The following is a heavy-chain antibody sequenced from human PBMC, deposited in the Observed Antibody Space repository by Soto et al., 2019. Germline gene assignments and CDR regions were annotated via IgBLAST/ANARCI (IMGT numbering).Heavy chain of an antibody. CDR2: IYHSGST. J-gene: IGHJ5*02. CDR1: SGSISSSNW. Sequence: QVQLQESGPGLVKPSGTLSLTCAVSSGSISSSNWWSWVRQPPGKGLEWIGEIYHSGSTNYNPSLKSRVTVSVDKSKYPFSLKLSSVTDEDTAVYYCARIDMVRGVIRRAFWFGPWGQGTLVTVSS. CDR3: ARIDMVRGVIRRAFWFGP. D-gene: IGHD3-10*01. V-gene: IGHV4-4*02.